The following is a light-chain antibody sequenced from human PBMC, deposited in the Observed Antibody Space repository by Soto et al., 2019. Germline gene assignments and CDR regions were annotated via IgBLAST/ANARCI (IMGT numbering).Light chain of an antibody. CDR3: QHYGTSAL. CDR2: AS. J-gene: IGKJ1*01. Sequence: EIVLTQSPGTLSLSPGERATLSCRASQSVSDMYLAWYQQKPGQAPRLLIYASNRATGIPDRFSGSGSGTDFTLSISSLVPEDFEVYYCQHYGTSALFGQGTKVEIK. CDR1: QSVSDMY. V-gene: IGKV3-20*01.